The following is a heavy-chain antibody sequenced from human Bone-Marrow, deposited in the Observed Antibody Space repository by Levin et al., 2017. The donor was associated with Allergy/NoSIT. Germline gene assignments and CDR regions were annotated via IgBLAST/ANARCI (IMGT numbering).Heavy chain of an antibody. CDR3: ARGQVDSSGQGHFQH. CDR1: GGSFSGFY. D-gene: IGHD6-19*01. J-gene: IGHJ1*01. CDR2: INHSGST. Sequence: PSETLSLTCAVYGGSFSGFYWSWIRQPPGKGLEWIGEINHSGSTNYNPSLKSRVTISVDTSKNQFSLKLSSVTAADTAVYYCARGQVDSSGQGHFQHWGQGTLVTVSS. V-gene: IGHV4-34*01.